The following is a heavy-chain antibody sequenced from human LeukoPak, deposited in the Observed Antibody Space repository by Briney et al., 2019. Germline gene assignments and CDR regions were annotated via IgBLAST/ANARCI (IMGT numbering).Heavy chain of an antibody. J-gene: IGHJ4*02. D-gene: IGHD3-3*01. V-gene: IGHV3-30*18. CDR2: ISYDGSNK. CDR3: AKGPFWSGYYRVDY. CDR1: GFTFSSYG. Sequence: GGSLRLSCAASGFTFSSYGMHWVRQAPGKGLEWVAVISYDGSNKYYADSVKGRFTISRDNSKNTLYLQMNSLRAEDTAVYYCAKGPFWSGYYRVDYWGQGTLVTVSS.